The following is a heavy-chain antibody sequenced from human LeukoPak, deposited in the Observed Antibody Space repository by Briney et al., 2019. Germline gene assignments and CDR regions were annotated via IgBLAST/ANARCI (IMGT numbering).Heavy chain of an antibody. Sequence: PSETLSLTCTVSGGSISSYYWSWIRQPPGKGLEWIGYIYYSGSTNYNPSLKSRVTISVDTSRNQFSLKLSSVTAADTAVYYCAREQFGELLSAPRSGMDVWGKGTTVTVSS. D-gene: IGHD3-10*01. V-gene: IGHV4-59*01. J-gene: IGHJ6*03. CDR2: IYYSGST. CDR1: GGSISSYY. CDR3: AREQFGELLSAPRSGMDV.